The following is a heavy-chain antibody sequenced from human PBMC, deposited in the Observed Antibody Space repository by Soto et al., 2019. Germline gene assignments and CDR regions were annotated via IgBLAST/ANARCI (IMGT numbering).Heavy chain of an antibody. CDR1: GGTFSSYA. Sequence: SGKVSCKASGGTFSSYAISWVRQAPGQGLQWMGGIIPIFGTANYAQKFQGRVTITADESTSTAYMELSSLRSEDTAVYYCARENCSGSSCYARPDYWGPGTLVTVSS. J-gene: IGHJ4*02. CDR3: ARENCSGSSCYARPDY. V-gene: IGHV1-69*01. D-gene: IGHD2-15*01. CDR2: IIPIFGTA.